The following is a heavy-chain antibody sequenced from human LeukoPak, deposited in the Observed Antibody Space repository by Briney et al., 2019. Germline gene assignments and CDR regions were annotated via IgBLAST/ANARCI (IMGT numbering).Heavy chain of an antibody. V-gene: IGHV3-64D*06. J-gene: IGHJ6*02. CDR1: VFSFGTSS. D-gene: IGHD3-16*01. CDR2: IHHDGSGT. CDR3: VKDPFFHYGMDL. Sequence: GGSLRLSCLPSVFSFGTSSMHWIRQTPGKGLEYVSAIHHDGSGTFYTDSVKDRFTISRDNSKNTLYLQMRSLRTEATAVYYCVKDPFFHYGMDLWGQGTTVTVSS.